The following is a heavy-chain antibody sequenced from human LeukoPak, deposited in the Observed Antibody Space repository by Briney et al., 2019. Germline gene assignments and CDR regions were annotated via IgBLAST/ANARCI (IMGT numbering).Heavy chain of an antibody. Sequence: ASVKVSCKASGGTFSSYAISWVRQAPGQGLEWMGGIIPIFGTANYAQKFQGRVTITTDESTSTAYMELSSLRSEDAVVYYCARWKYNWFDPWGQGTLVTVSS. V-gene: IGHV1-69*05. D-gene: IGHD1-1*01. CDR3: ARWKYNWFDP. J-gene: IGHJ5*02. CDR2: IIPIFGTA. CDR1: GGTFSSYA.